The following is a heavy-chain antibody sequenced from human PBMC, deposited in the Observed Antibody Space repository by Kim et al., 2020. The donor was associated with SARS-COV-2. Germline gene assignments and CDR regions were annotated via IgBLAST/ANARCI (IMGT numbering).Heavy chain of an antibody. CDR3: ARGWDFWSGYYFDY. CDR2: IWYDGSNK. J-gene: IGHJ4*02. Sequence: GGSLRLSCAASGFTFSSYGMHWVRQAPGKGLEWVAVIWYDGSNKYYADSVKGRFTISRDNSKNTLYLQMNSLRAEDTAVYYCARGWDFWSGYYFDYWGQGTLVTVSS. CDR1: GFTFSSYG. V-gene: IGHV3-33*01. D-gene: IGHD3-3*01.